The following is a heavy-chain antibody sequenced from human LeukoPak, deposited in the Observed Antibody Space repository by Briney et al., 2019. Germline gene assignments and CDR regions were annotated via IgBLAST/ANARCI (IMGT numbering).Heavy chain of an antibody. Sequence: GESLKISCKGSGYSFTSYWIGWVRQMPGKGLEWMGIIYPGDSDTRYSPSFQGQVTISADKSISTAYLQWSSLKASDTAMYYCARVPYCGGDCYSTRGFYFDYWGQGTLVTVSS. CDR1: GYSFTSYW. V-gene: IGHV5-51*01. J-gene: IGHJ4*02. D-gene: IGHD2-21*02. CDR2: IYPGDSDT. CDR3: ARVPYCGGDCYSTRGFYFDY.